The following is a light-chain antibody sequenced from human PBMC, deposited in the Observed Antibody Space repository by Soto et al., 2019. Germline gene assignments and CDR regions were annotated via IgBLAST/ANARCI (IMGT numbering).Light chain of an antibody. CDR3: QQYYNTPSFT. Sequence: DIVLTQSPDSLAVSLGERATINCKSSQTILYNSNNKNYLAWYQQKPGQPPRLLIYWASPRESGVPDRFSGSGSGTDFTLTISSLQAEDVAVYYCQQYYNTPSFTFGPGTKVEIK. CDR2: WAS. J-gene: IGKJ3*01. V-gene: IGKV4-1*01. CDR1: QTILYNSNNKNY.